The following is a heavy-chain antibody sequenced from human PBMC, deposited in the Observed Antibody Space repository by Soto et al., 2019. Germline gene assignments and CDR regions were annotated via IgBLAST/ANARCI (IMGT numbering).Heavy chain of an antibody. Sequence: PGGSLRLSCAASGFTFSSYAMHWVRQAPGKGLEWVAVISYDGSNKYYADSVKGRFTISRDNSKNTLYLQMNSLRAEDTAVYYCARDPDTAMVTFPTHGFDIWGQGTMVTVSS. J-gene: IGHJ3*02. D-gene: IGHD5-18*01. CDR3: ARDPDTAMVTFPTHGFDI. CDR2: ISYDGSNK. V-gene: IGHV3-30-3*01. CDR1: GFTFSSYA.